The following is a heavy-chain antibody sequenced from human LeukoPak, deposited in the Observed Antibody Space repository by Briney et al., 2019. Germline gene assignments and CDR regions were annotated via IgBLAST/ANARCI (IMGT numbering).Heavy chain of an antibody. V-gene: IGHV3-33*01. Sequence: GGSLRLPCVASGFTFSSYGMHWVRQAPGKGLEWVAVIWYDGFNKYYADSVKGRFTISRDNSKNTLYLQMNSLRAEDTAVYYCASSGWDAFDIWGQGTMVTVSS. J-gene: IGHJ3*02. CDR1: GFTFSSYG. D-gene: IGHD6-19*01. CDR3: ASSGWDAFDI. CDR2: IWYDGFNK.